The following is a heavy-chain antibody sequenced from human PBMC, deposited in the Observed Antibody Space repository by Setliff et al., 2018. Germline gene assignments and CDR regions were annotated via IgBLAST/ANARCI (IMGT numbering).Heavy chain of an antibody. D-gene: IGHD3-16*01. V-gene: IGHV3-74*01. CDR3: ARDSWGPDY. CDR1: GFTFSGDW. CDR2: ISSDGSST. Sequence: PGGSLRLSCAASGFTFSGDWMHWVRQAPGKGLVWVSRISSDGSSTNYADSVKGRFTISRDNAKNTLYLQMNSLRAEDTAVYYCARDSWGPDYWGQGTLVTVSS. J-gene: IGHJ4*02.